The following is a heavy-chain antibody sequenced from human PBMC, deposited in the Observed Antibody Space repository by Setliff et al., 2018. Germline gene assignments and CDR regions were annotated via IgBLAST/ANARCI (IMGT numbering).Heavy chain of an antibody. Sequence: SETLSLTCAVYGGPFSGYYRNWIRQAPGKGLEWIGEINHRGTTSYTPSLKGRVTISVDTSKNLFSLKLSSVTAADTAVYFCARGPRFDYESPTYRRRFDPWGQGTAVTVSS. J-gene: IGHJ5*02. CDR2: INHRGTT. CDR3: ARGPRFDYESPTYRRRFDP. CDR1: GGPFSGYY. D-gene: IGHD3-22*01. V-gene: IGHV4-34*01.